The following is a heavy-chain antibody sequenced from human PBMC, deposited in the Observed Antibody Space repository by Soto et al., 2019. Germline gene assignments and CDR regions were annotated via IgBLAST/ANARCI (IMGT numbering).Heavy chain of an antibody. CDR2: IYYSGST. D-gene: IGHD6-19*01. J-gene: IGHJ4*02. V-gene: IGHV4-61*01. Sequence: SETLSLTCTVSGGSVSSGSYYWSWIRQPPGKGLEWIGYIYYSGSTNYNPSLKSRVTISVDTSKNQFSLKLSSVTAADTAVYYCARTGSGWYGYFDYWGQGTLVTVSS. CDR3: ARTGSGWYGYFDY. CDR1: GGSVSSGSYY.